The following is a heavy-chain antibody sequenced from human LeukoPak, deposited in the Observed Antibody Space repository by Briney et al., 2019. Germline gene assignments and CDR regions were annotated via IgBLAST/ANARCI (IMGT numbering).Heavy chain of an antibody. J-gene: IGHJ3*02. Sequence: GGSLRLSCAASGFSFSTYAMSWVRQAPGKGLEWVSCLTGSGVTTYYAVSVKGRFTISRDNSKNTLYLHMNSLRDDDTAVYYCAKHTVGETVGRDAFDIWGQGTMGTVSS. V-gene: IGHV3-23*01. D-gene: IGHD1-26*01. CDR1: GFSFSTYA. CDR3: AKHTVGETVGRDAFDI. CDR2: LTGSGVTT.